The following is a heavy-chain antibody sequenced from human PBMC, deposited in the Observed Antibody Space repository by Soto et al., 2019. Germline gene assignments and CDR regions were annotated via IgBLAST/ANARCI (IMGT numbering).Heavy chain of an antibody. J-gene: IGHJ4*01. D-gene: IGHD2-2*01. CDR2: INGDGSDT. V-gene: IGHV3-74*01. Sequence: EVQLVESGGVLVQPGGSLRLSCAASGFTFSTYWMHWVRQAPGKGLVWVSRINGDGSDTVYADSVKGRFTISRDNAKNKLYLQRNSLRAEDTAVYYCTRSITGFRYADSWGRGTLVTVSS. CDR1: GFTFSTYW. CDR3: TRSITGFRYADS.